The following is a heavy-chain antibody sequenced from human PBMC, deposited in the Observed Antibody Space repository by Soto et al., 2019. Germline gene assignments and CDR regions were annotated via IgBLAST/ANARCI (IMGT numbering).Heavy chain of an antibody. J-gene: IGHJ3*02. CDR1: GGTFSSYT. D-gene: IGHD2-15*01. CDR2: IIPILGIA. Sequence: QVQLVQSGAEVKKPGSSVKVSCKASGGTFSSYTISWVRQAPGQGLEWMGRIIPILGIANNAQKFQGRVTITADKSTSTAYMELSSLRSEDTAVYYCASVVAEKAFDIWGQGTMVTVSS. CDR3: ASVVAEKAFDI. V-gene: IGHV1-69*02.